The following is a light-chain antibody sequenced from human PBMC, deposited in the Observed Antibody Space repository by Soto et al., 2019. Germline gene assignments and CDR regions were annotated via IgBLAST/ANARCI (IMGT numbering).Light chain of an antibody. J-gene: IGLJ1*01. Sequence: QSALTQPPSASWSPGQSVTISCTGASSDVGGYNYVSWYQQHPGKAPKLMIYEVSERPSGVPDRFSGSKSSNTASLTVSGLQDEDEADYSCSSYAGSNNFVFGTGTKVT. CDR1: SSDVGGYNY. V-gene: IGLV2-8*01. CDR3: SSYAGSNNFV. CDR2: EVS.